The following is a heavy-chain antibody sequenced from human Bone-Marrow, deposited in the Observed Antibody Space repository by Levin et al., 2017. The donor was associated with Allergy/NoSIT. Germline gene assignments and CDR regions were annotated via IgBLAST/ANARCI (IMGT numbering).Heavy chain of an antibody. CDR3: ARDRVVASSGTYYYDGMAV. CDR2: IYYSGST. V-gene: IGHV4-59*01. D-gene: IGHD2-15*01. CDR1: GGSIRSYH. Sequence: PSETLSLTCIVSGGSIRSYHWSWIRQPPGKGLEWIGYIYYSGSTDYNPSLKSRVTISIDTSKSQFSLTLNSVTAADTAVYYCARDRVVASSGTYYYDGMAVWGQGTTVTVSS. J-gene: IGHJ6*02.